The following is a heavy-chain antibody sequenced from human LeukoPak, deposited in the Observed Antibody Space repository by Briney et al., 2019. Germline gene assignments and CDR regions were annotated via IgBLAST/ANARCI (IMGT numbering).Heavy chain of an antibody. CDR3: ARAGAWQIDP. J-gene: IGHJ5*02. V-gene: IGHV4-59*01. CDR2: IFYTGSS. Sequence: SETLSLTCTVSGGSISSYYWSWIRQPPGKGLEWIGHIFYTGSSNYNPSLKSRVTISLDRSKNQFSLRLTSVTAADTAVYYCARAGAWQIDPWGQGTLVTVSS. CDR1: GGSISSYY. D-gene: IGHD3-10*01.